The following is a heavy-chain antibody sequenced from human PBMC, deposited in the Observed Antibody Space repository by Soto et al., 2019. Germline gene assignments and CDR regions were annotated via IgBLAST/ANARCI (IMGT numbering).Heavy chain of an antibody. CDR1: GFRFNICS. V-gene: IGHV3-48*02. D-gene: IGHD6-19*01. CDR2: MTSDTKTI. Sequence: EVQLVESGGGLVQPGGSLRLSCAASGFRFNICSMNWVRQAPGKGLEWAAYMTSDTKTIKYAESVKGRFTISRDNDNYLVYLQMNSLRDEDTAVYYCARSVEGHFDYWGQGTVVTVSA. CDR3: ARSVEGHFDY. J-gene: IGHJ4*02.